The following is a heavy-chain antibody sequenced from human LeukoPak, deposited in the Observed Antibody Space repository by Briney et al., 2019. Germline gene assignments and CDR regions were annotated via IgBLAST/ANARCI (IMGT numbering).Heavy chain of an antibody. V-gene: IGHV1-69*06. CDR1: GDTFDTYA. CDR3: AREGGIPTTVPGVGYFDY. Sequence: ASVKVSCKSSGDTFDTYAIGWVRQAPGQGLEWVGGIIPLFGTSNYAQKFQGRVTLTADKSTSTVYMEVSSLTSEDTAVYYCAREGGIPTTVPGVGYFDYWGQGTLVTVSA. J-gene: IGHJ4*02. D-gene: IGHD3-16*01. CDR2: IIPLFGTS.